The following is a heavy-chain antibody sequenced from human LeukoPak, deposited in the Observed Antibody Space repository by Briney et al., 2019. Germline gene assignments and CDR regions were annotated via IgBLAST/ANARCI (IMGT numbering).Heavy chain of an antibody. CDR1: GFTFDDYA. CDR2: ISWNSGSI. CDR3: AKGGLAVAGKGSLFDY. D-gene: IGHD6-19*01. V-gene: IGHV3-9*01. J-gene: IGHJ4*02. Sequence: GGSLRLSCAASGFTFDDYAMHWVGQAPGKGLEWVSGISWNSGSIGCADSVKGRFTISRDNAKNSLYLQMNSLRAEDTAVYYCAKGGLAVAGKGSLFDYWGQGTLVTVSS.